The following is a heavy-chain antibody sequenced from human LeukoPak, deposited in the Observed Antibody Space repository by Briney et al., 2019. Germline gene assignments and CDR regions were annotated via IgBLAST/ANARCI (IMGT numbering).Heavy chain of an antibody. V-gene: IGHV3-7*01. CDR1: RFTFSTYW. D-gene: IGHD6-19*01. J-gene: IGHJ4*02. CDR2: IKQDGSEK. Sequence: GGSLRLSCAASRFTFSTYWMHWVRQAPGKGLEWVANIKQDGSEKYYVDSVKGRFTISRDNAKNSLYLQMNSLRAEDTAVYYCARVSSSSGCHTPWGQGTLVTVSS. CDR3: ARVSSSSGCHTP.